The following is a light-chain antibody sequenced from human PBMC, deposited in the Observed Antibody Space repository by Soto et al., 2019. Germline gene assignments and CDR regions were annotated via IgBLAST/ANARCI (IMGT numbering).Light chain of an antibody. CDR2: GAS. V-gene: IGKV3-15*01. CDR3: QQYNNWPPWT. J-gene: IGKJ1*01. Sequence: EIMMPQSPATLSVSPGERATLSCRASQSVSSNLAWYQQKPGQPPRLLIYGASTRATGIPARFSGSGSGTDFTLTITSLQSEDFAVYYCQQYNNWPPWTFGQGTKVDI. CDR1: QSVSSN.